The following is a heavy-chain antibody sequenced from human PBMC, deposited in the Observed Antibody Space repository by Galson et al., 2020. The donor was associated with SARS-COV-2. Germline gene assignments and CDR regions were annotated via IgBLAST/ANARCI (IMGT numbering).Heavy chain of an antibody. J-gene: IGHJ6*03. CDR2: ISSGSSFI. Sequence: GESLKISCAGSGFTFGRYDMSWVRQAPGKGLEWVSSISSGSSFIYYADSVKGRFTVSRDNAKNSLYLQMNSLRAEDTAVYYCARDNFGNYYMDVWGKGTTVSISS. CDR3: ARDNFGNYYMDV. V-gene: IGHV3-21*01. CDR1: GFTFGRYD. D-gene: IGHD3-10*01.